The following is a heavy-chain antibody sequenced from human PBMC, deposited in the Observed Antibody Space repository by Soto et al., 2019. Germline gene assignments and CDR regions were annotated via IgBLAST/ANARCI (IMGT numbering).Heavy chain of an antibody. Sequence: PGGSLRLSCAASGFTFSSYGMHWVRQAPGKGLKWVAVIWYDGSNKYYADSVKGRFTISRDNSKNTLYLQMNSLRAEDTAVYYCAREATDYYYGMDVWGQGTTVTVSS. CDR3: AREATDYYYGMDV. V-gene: IGHV3-33*08. CDR1: GFTFSSYG. CDR2: IWYDGSNK. J-gene: IGHJ6*02.